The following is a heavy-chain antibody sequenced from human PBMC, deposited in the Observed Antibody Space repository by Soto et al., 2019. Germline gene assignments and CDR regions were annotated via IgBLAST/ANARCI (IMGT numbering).Heavy chain of an antibody. CDR3: ARDLWGYCGTDCYPLDV. V-gene: IGHV4-59*01. D-gene: IGHD2-21*02. J-gene: IGHJ6*02. Sequence: SETLSLTCTVSGGSISGYYWSWIRQPPGKGLEWTGYMYNTGSTVYNPSFKSRVTISVDTSKNQFSLKLNSVTAADTAVYYCARDLWGYCGTDCYPLDVWGQGTTVTVS. CDR2: MYNTGST. CDR1: GGSISGYY.